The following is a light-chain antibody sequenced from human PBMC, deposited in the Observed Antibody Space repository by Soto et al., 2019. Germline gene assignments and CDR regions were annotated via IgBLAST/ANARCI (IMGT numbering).Light chain of an antibody. J-gene: IGKJ1*01. CDR2: GAS. Sequence: EIVLTQSPTTLSLSLGERATLSCRASQSVSASYLAWYQQKPGQAPRLLIFGASNRATAIPDRFSGSGSGTDFTLTISRLEPEDLAVYYCQQYDTSPPRWTFGQGTKVDIK. CDR3: QQYDTSPPRWT. V-gene: IGKV3-20*01. CDR1: QSVSASY.